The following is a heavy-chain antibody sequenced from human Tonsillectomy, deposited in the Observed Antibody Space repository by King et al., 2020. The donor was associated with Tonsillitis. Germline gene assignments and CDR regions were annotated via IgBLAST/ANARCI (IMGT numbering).Heavy chain of an antibody. V-gene: IGHV3-30*18. D-gene: IGHD3-9*01. CDR1: GFTFSSYG. CDR2: ISYDGSSK. J-gene: IGHJ4*02. Sequence: VQLVASGGGVVQPGRSLSLSCAASGFTFSSYGMHWVRQAPGTGLEWVAVISYDGSSKYSADSVKGRFTISRDNSKNILYLQMNSLRAEDTAVYYCAKDRQYDIVSNYYFDYGGQGTLVTVSS. CDR3: AKDRQYDIVSNYYFDY.